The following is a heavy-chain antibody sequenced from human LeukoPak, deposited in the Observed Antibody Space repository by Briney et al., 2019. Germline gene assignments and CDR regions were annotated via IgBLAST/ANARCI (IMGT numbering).Heavy chain of an antibody. CDR2: IYSGGST. Sequence: PGGSLRLSCAASGFTVSSNYMSWVRQAPGKGLEWVSVIYSGGSTYYADSVKGRFTISRDNSKNTLYLQMNSLRAEDTAVYYCARRRDPDWFGEFDYWGQGTLVTVSS. J-gene: IGHJ4*02. D-gene: IGHD3-10*01. V-gene: IGHV3-53*01. CDR3: ARRRDPDWFGEFDY. CDR1: GFTVSSNY.